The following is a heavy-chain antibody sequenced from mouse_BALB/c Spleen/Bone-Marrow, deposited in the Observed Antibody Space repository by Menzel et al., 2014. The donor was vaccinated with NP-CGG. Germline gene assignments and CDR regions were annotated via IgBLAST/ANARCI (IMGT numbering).Heavy chain of an antibody. V-gene: IGHV1S22*01. CDR1: GYTFTSYW. CDR2: IYPGSSSS. J-gene: IGHJ2*01. CDR3: TRWGLRRIDY. D-gene: IGHD2-4*01. Sequence: LQQSGSELVRPGASVKLSCKASGYTFTSYWMHWVKQRPGQGLEGIGNIYPGSSSSNYDEKFKSKATLTVDTSSSTAYMQLTSLTSEDSAIYYCTRWGLRRIDYWGQGTTHTVSS.